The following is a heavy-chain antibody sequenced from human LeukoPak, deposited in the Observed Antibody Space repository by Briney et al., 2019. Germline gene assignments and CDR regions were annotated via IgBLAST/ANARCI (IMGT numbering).Heavy chain of an antibody. Sequence: PGESLKISCKGSGYSFTSYWIGWVRQMPGKGLEWMGIIYPVDSDTRYSPSFQGQVTISADKSISTAYLQWSSLKASDTAMYYCARQGFFGVAHSSPFDYWGQGTLVTVSS. CDR1: GYSFTSYW. J-gene: IGHJ4*02. D-gene: IGHD3-3*01. V-gene: IGHV5-51*01. CDR3: ARQGFFGVAHSSPFDY. CDR2: IYPVDSDT.